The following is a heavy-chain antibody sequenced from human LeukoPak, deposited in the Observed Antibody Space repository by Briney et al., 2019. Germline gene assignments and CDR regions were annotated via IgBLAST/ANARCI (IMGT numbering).Heavy chain of an antibody. V-gene: IGHV3-21*01. CDR3: SRDKGGGDNPFDY. J-gene: IGHJ4*02. Sequence: GGSLRLSCAASGFTFSSYSMNWVRQAPGKGLEWVSSISSSSSYIYYADSVKGRFTISRDNAKNTLYLQMNSLRAEDTAVYYCSRDKGGGDNPFDYWGQGTLVTVSS. CDR2: ISSSSSYI. D-gene: IGHD5-24*01. CDR1: GFTFSSYS.